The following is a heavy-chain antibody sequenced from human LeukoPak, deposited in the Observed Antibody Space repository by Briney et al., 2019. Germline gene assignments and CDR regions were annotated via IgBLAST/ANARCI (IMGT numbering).Heavy chain of an antibody. J-gene: IGHJ4*02. CDR3: ATSCGGSCYSGDY. CDR1: GVTFSSDS. CDR2: ISSSSSYI. Sequence: GETLRLSCAASGVTFSSDSMNWGRQAPATQLEWVSSISSSSSYIYYTDSVKGRFTISRDNAKNSLYLKMNSLRAEDTAVYYCATSCGGSCYSGDYWGQGTLVSVSS. V-gene: IGHV3-21*01. D-gene: IGHD2-15*01.